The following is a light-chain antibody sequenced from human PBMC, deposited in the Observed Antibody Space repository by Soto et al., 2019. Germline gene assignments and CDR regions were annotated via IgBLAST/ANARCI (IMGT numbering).Light chain of an antibody. Sequence: LTQPGPMSGAPGRWSNISCTGTNSDVGSYNLVSWYQQHPGKAPKLMIYEGSKRPSGVSNRFSGSKSGNTASLTISGLQAEDEADYYCCSYAGSSTYVFGTGTKVTVL. J-gene: IGLJ1*01. CDR3: CSYAGSSTYV. V-gene: IGLV2-23*01. CDR1: NSDVGSYNL. CDR2: EGS.